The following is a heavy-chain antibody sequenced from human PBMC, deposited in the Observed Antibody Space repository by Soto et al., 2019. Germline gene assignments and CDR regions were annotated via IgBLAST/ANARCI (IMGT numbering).Heavy chain of an antibody. CDR2: ISYDGSNK. Sequence: GGSLRLSCAASGFTFSSYAMSWVRQAPGKGLEWVAVISYDGSNKYYADSVKGRFTISRDNSKNTLYLQMNSLRAEDTAVYYCARDVARHFDYWGQGTLVTVAS. D-gene: IGHD2-21*01. J-gene: IGHJ4*02. V-gene: IGHV3-30-3*01. CDR3: ARDVARHFDY. CDR1: GFTFSSYA.